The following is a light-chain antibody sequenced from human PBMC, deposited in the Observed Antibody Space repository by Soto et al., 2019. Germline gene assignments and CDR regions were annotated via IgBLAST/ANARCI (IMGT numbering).Light chain of an antibody. J-gene: IGLJ2*01. CDR3: QTWGAGIQRV. V-gene: IGLV4-69*01. Sequence: QPVLTQSPSASASLGASVKLTCTLSSGHSSYAIAWHQQQPEKGPRYLMKVNSDGSHSKGDGIPDRFSGSSSGAERYLTISSLQSEDEADYCCQTWGAGIQRVFGGGTKLTVL. CDR2: VNSDGSH. CDR1: SGHSSYA.